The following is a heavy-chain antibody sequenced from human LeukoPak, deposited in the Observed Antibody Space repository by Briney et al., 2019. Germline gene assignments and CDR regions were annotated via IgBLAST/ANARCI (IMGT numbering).Heavy chain of an antibody. CDR1: GYRFSSYW. CDR2: IYPGDSET. V-gene: IGHV5-51*01. Sequence: GESLKISCEGSGYRFSSYWIGWVRQVPGKGLEWMGIIYPGDSETKYSPSFQGQVTISADRAISTAYLQWSGLKASDSAIYYCARLGIAGAGTQDAFDIWGQGTMVTASS. J-gene: IGHJ3*02. CDR3: ARLGIAGAGTQDAFDI. D-gene: IGHD6-13*01.